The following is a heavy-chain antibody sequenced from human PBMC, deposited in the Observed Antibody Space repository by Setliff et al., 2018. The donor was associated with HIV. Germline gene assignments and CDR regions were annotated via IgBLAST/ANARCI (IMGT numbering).Heavy chain of an antibody. J-gene: IGHJ6*03. V-gene: IGHV1-8*01. Sequence: ASVKVSCKASGYSFTSYDINWVRQATGQGLEWMGWMNPKSGNTGYAQKFQGRVTMTRNTSISTAYMELNSLRSEDTAVYYCARAGGASCSYWGCHDILTGKYNDYYYHMDVWGKGTTVTVSS. CDR1: GYSFTSYD. D-gene: IGHD3-9*01. CDR2: MNPKSGNT. CDR3: ARAGGASCSYWGCHDILTGKYNDYYYHMDV.